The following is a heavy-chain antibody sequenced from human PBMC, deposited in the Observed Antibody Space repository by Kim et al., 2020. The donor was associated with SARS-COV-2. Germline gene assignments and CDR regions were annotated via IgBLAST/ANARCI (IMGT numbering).Heavy chain of an antibody. V-gene: IGHV4-39*01. J-gene: IGHJ4*02. CDR2: IYYSGST. Sequence: SETLSLTCTVSGGSISSSSYYWGWIRQPPGKGLEWIGSIYYSGSTYYNPSLKSRVTISVDTSKNQFSLKLSSVTAADTAVYYCARPSSGYYFRYWGQGTLVTVSS. CDR1: GGSISSSSYY. CDR3: ARPSSGYYFRY. D-gene: IGHD3-22*01.